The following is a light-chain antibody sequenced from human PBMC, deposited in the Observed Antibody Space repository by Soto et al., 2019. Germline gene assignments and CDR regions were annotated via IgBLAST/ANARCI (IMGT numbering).Light chain of an antibody. CDR1: QVSSTY. V-gene: IGKV1-9*01. J-gene: IGKJ4*01. CDR2: AAS. Sequence: EIQMTLYPPSLSLYGEEPVSITCPAKQVSSTYLAWYQQRPGKAPDLLMYAASFLKSGVPARFIGSGSGTEFTLTINSLQPEDFATYYCQRLNTSPLTFGGGTKVDIK. CDR3: QRLNTSPLT.